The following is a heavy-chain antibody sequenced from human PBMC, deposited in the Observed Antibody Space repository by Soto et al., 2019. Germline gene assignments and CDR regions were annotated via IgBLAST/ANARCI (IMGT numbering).Heavy chain of an antibody. J-gene: IGHJ5*02. D-gene: IGHD3-3*01. CDR2: IYSGGST. V-gene: IGHV3-53*01. CDR1: GFTVSSNY. Sequence: GGSLRLSCAASGFTVSSNYMSWVRQAPGKGLEWVSVIYSGGSTYYADSVKGRFTISRDNSKNTLYLQMNSLRAEDTAVYYCARVYDFWSGYSPWGQGTLVTVSS. CDR3: ARVYDFWSGYSP.